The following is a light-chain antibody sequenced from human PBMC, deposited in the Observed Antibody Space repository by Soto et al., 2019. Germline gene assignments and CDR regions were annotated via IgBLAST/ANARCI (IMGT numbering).Light chain of an antibody. CDR1: QTVSSNY. CDR3: QQRSNTWT. J-gene: IGKJ1*01. CDR2: GAS. Sequence: EIVLTQSPGTLSLSPGERATLSCRASQTVSSNYLAWCQQKPGQAPRLLIYGASNRATGIPDRFSGSGSGTDFTLTISRLEPEDFAVYYCQQRSNTWTFGQGTKVDIK. V-gene: IGKV3D-20*02.